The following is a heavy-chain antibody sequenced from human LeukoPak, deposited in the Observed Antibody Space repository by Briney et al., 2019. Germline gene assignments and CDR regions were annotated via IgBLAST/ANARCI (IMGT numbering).Heavy chain of an antibody. Sequence: GGSLRLSCAASGFTFTDYAMSWVRQAPEKGLEWISTISDNGGETYYADSVKGRFAISRDNSKNTLYLQMNSLRAEDTAVYYCAKDAYYDSSLSYGMDVWGQGTTVTVSS. CDR2: ISDNGGET. CDR1: GFTFTDYA. CDR3: AKDAYYDSSLSYGMDV. D-gene: IGHD3-3*01. V-gene: IGHV3-23*01. J-gene: IGHJ6*02.